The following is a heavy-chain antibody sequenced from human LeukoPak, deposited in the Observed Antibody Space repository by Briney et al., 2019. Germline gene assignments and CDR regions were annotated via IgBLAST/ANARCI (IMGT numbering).Heavy chain of an antibody. D-gene: IGHD6-19*01. CDR2: IYYSGST. Sequence: PSETLSLTCAVSGGSISSYYWSWIRQPPGKGLEWIGYIYYSGSTNYNPSLKSRVTISVDTSKNQFSLKLSSVTAADTAVYYCARLGHVAGKSYLGYWGQGTLVTVSS. CDR1: GGSISSYY. V-gene: IGHV4-59*08. CDR3: ARLGHVAGKSYLGY. J-gene: IGHJ4*02.